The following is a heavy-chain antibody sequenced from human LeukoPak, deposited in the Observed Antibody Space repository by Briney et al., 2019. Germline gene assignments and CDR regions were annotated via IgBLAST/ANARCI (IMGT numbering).Heavy chain of an antibody. V-gene: IGHV4-4*07. CDR1: GGSISSYY. Sequence: PSETLSLTCTASGGSISSYYRSWIRQPAGKGLEWIGRIYTSGSTNYNPSLRSRVTMSVDTSKNQFSLKLSSVTAVDTAVYYCARGLARSNYYFMDVWGKGTTVTVSS. CDR2: IYTSGST. J-gene: IGHJ6*03. CDR3: ARGLARSNYYFMDV. D-gene: IGHD2-15*01.